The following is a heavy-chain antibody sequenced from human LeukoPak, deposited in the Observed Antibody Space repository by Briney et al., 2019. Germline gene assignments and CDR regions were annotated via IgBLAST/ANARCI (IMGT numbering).Heavy chain of an antibody. V-gene: IGHV3-7*01. CDR2: IKQDGSEK. Sequence: GGSLRLSCAASGFTFSSYWMSWVRQAPGKGLERVANIKQDGSEKYYVDSVKGRFTISRDNAKNSLYLQMNSLRAEDTAVYYCARDARYYYDSSGSSLFDYWGQGTLVTVSS. CDR3: ARDARYYYDSSGSSLFDY. D-gene: IGHD3-22*01. CDR1: GFTFSSYW. J-gene: IGHJ4*02.